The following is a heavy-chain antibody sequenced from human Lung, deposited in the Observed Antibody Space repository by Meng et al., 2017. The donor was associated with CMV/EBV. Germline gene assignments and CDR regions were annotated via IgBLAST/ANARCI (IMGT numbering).Heavy chain of an antibody. J-gene: IGHJ6*02. Sequence: GEXXKISCAASGFTFSTFAMSWVRQAPGKGLQWVSVIYSGDDSTYYADSMKGRFTISRDNSKNMLYLQMNSLSAEDSAVYFCAKGKWGGYYYYYGVDVWGQGXTVTVSS. V-gene: IGHV3-23*03. CDR1: GFTFSTFA. CDR3: AKGKWGGYYYYYGVDV. D-gene: IGHD1-26*01. CDR2: IYSGDDST.